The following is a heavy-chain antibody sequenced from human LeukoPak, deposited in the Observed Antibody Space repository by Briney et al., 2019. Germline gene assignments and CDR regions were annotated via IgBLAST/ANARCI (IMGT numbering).Heavy chain of an antibody. J-gene: IGHJ6*02. CDR3: ATYTHWVAGDV. D-gene: IGHD3-16*01. Sequence: GGSLRLSCEASGFAFDDYGMHWVRQAPGKGLEWVANMNQDGSAKGYVDSVKGRFTISRDNARNSLYLQMSSLRPEDTAVYYCATYTHWVAGDVWGQGTTVTVSS. V-gene: IGHV3-7*01. CDR2: MNQDGSAK. CDR1: GFAFDDYG.